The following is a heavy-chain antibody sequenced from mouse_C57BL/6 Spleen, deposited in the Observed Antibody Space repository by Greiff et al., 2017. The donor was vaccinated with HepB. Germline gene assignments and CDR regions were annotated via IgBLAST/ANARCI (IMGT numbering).Heavy chain of an antibody. D-gene: IGHD2-2*01. CDR2: ISSGGDYI. V-gene: IGHV5-9-1*02. CDR1: GFTFSSYA. J-gene: IGHJ2*01. Sequence: EVQLVESGEGLVKPGGSLKLSCAASGFTFSSYAMSWVRQTPEKRLEWVAYISSGGDYIYYADTVKGRFTIYRDNTRNTLYLQMSSLKSEDTAMYYCTRDGLHYFDYWGQGTTLTVSS. CDR3: TRDGLHYFDY.